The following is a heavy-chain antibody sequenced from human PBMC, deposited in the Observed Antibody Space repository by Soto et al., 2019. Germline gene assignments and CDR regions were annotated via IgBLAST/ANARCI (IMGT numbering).Heavy chain of an antibody. J-gene: IGHJ4*02. CDR1: GGSISSSSYC. CDR2: IYYSGST. D-gene: IGHD3-10*01. CDR3: ARSPGTVDY. Sequence: QLQLQESGPGLVKPSETLSLTCTVSGGSISSSSYCWGWIRQPPGKGLEWIGGIYYSGSTYYNPSLKSRVTISVDTSKNQISLKLSSVTAADTAVYYCARSPGTVDYWGQGTLVTVSS. V-gene: IGHV4-39*01.